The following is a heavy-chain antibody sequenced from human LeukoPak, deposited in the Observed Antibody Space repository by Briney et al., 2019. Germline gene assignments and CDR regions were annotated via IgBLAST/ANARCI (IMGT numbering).Heavy chain of an antibody. D-gene: IGHD4-23*01. Sequence: GGSLRLSCATSGFTFSTFGMHWVCQAPGKGLEWVAIIWYDGSNKYYADSVKGRFTISRDNSKNTLYLEMNSLGAEDTAVYYCARFHGGTFHFDSWGQGTLVTVSS. CDR2: IWYDGSNK. CDR3: ARFHGGTFHFDS. J-gene: IGHJ4*02. V-gene: IGHV3-33*01. CDR1: GFTFSTFG.